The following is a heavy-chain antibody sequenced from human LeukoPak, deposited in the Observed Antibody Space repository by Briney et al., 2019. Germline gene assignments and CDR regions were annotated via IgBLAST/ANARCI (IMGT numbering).Heavy chain of an antibody. V-gene: IGHV5-51*01. CDR3: ALTSPGVALDY. D-gene: IGHD2-15*01. Sequence: GGSLKISCKGSGYSFTSYWIGWVRQMPGKGLGWMGIIYPGDSDTRYSPSFQGEFTISPDKSISTAYLQLSSLKASDTATYYCALTSPGVALDYWGQGTLVTVCS. CDR2: IYPGDSDT. J-gene: IGHJ4*02. CDR1: GYSFTSYW.